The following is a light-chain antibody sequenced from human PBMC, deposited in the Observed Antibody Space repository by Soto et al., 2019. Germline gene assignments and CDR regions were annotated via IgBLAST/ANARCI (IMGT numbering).Light chain of an antibody. V-gene: IGKV1-33*01. CDR3: QQYDNLPPALT. J-gene: IGKJ4*01. Sequence: DIQMTQSPSSLSASVGDRVTITCQASQDISNYLNWSQQKPGNAPTLLIYDASNLETGVPARFXXSGSGTDFTFTIRSLQPEDNATYYCQQYDNLPPALTFGGGTKVEIK. CDR1: QDISNY. CDR2: DAS.